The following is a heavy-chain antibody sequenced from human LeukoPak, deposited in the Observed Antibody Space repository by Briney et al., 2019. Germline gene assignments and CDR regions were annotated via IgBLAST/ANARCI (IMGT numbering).Heavy chain of an antibody. Sequence: GGSLRLSCAASGFTFSTYAMSWVRQAPGKGLEWVSGISWNSGSIGYADSVKGRFTISRDNAKNSLYLQMNSLRAEDTALYYCAKEAYSYENWFDPWGQGTLVTVSS. V-gene: IGHV3-9*01. J-gene: IGHJ5*02. CDR3: AKEAYSYENWFDP. D-gene: IGHD3-22*01. CDR2: ISWNSGSI. CDR1: GFTFSTYA.